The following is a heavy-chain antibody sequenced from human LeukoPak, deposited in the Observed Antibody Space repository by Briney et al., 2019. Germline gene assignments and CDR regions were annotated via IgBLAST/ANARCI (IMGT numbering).Heavy chain of an antibody. V-gene: IGHV3-66*02. J-gene: IGHJ6*03. CDR1: GFTVSSNY. CDR3: ADNKRGRNYYYYMDV. CDR2: IYSGGST. Sequence: GGSLRLSCAASGFTVSSNYMSWVRQAPGKGLEWVSVIYSGGSTYYADSVKGRFTISRDNSENTLYLQMISLRPDDTAVYYCADNKRGRNYYYYMDVWGKGTTVTISS. D-gene: IGHD2/OR15-2a*01.